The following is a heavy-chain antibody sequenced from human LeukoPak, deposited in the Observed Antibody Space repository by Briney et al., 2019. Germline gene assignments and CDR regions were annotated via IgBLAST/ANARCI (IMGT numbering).Heavy chain of an antibody. CDR3: ARDRRPDYGDSFDY. CDR2: INSDGSST. J-gene: IGHJ4*02. V-gene: IGHV3-74*01. Sequence: GGSLRLSCAASGFTFSSYWMHWVRQAPGKGLVWVSRINSDGSSTSYAGSVKGRFTISRDNSKNTLYLQMNSLRAEDTAVYYCARDRRPDYGDSFDYWGQGTLVTVSS. D-gene: IGHD4-17*01. CDR1: GFTFSSYW.